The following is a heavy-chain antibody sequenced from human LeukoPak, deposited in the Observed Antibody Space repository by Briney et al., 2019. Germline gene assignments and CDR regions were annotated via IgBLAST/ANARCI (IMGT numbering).Heavy chain of an antibody. CDR1: GYTFTSYG. V-gene: IGHV1-18*01. J-gene: IGHJ4*02. Sequence: ASVKVSCKASGYTFTSYGISWVRQAPGQGLEWMGWISAYNGNTNYAQKLQGRVTMTTDTSTSTACMELRSLRSDDTAVYYCARDQNIVVAKGYYFDYWGQGTLVTVSS. D-gene: IGHD2-21*01. CDR2: ISAYNGNT. CDR3: ARDQNIVVAKGYYFDY.